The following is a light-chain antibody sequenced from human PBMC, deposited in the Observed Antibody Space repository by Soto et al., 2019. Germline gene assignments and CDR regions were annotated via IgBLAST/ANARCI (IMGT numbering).Light chain of an antibody. J-gene: IGLJ1*01. CDR2: DNN. CDR1: SSNIGNNY. Sequence: QSFLTQPPSVSGAPGQKVTISCSGSSSNIGNNYVSWYQQLPGTAPKLLIYDNNKRPSGIPDRFSGSKSGTSATLGITGLQTGDEADYYCGTWDSSLSAYVFGTGTKVTVL. CDR3: GTWDSSLSAYV. V-gene: IGLV1-51*01.